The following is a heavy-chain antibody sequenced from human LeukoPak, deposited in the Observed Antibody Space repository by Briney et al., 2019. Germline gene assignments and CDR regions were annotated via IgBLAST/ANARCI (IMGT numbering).Heavy chain of an antibody. D-gene: IGHD3-3*01. Sequence: SVKVSCKASGFTFSTSAVQWVRQARGRRLEWIGWVVVGSGNTHYALKFQERVTITRDVSTNTAYMELSSLRSEDTAVYYCAAEGPHDFFDYWGQGTLVTVSS. V-gene: IGHV1-58*01. J-gene: IGHJ4*02. CDR3: AAEGPHDFFDY. CDR1: GFTFSTSA. CDR2: VVVGSGNT.